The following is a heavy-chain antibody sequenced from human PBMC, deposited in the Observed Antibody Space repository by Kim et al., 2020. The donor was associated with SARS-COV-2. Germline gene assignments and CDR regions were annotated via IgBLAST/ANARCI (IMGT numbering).Heavy chain of an antibody. D-gene: IGHD1-26*01. CDR3: AKQDSGSPVFRY. V-gene: IGHV4-31*02. Sequence: YNPSLKSRVTISVDTSKNQFSLKLSSVTAADTAVYYCAKQDSGSPVFRYWGQGTLVTVSS. J-gene: IGHJ4*02.